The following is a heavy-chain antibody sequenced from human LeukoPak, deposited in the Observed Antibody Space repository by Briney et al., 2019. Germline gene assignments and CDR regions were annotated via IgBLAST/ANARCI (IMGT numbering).Heavy chain of an antibody. CDR1: GFTFSSYA. Sequence: GGSLRLSCAASGFTFSSYAMTWVRQAPGKGLEWVSSITRSSIYKYYADSVKGRFTISRDNAKNSLYLQMNSLRAEDTAVYYCARVKWELLLAYYYYYMDVWGKGTTVTVSS. V-gene: IGHV3-21*01. CDR2: ITRSSIYK. J-gene: IGHJ6*03. D-gene: IGHD1-26*01. CDR3: ARVKWELLLAYYYYYMDV.